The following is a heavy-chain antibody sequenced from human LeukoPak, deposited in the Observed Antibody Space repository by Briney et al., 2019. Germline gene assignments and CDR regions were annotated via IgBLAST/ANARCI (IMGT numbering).Heavy chain of an antibody. J-gene: IGHJ6*02. Sequence: NTSETLSLTCTVSGGSISSYYWSWIRQPPGKGLEWIGEINHSGSTNYNPSLKSRVTISADTSKNHFSLKLSSVTAADTAVYYCASRVATIPVYYYYGMDVWGQGTTVTVSS. CDR3: ASRVATIPVYYYYGMDV. D-gene: IGHD5-12*01. CDR1: GGSISSYY. CDR2: INHSGST. V-gene: IGHV4-34*01.